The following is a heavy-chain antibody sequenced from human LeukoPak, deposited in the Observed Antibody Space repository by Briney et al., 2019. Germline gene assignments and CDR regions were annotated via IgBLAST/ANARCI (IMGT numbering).Heavy chain of an antibody. Sequence: SETLSLTCAVYGGSFSGYYWSRIRQPPGKGLEWIGEINHSGSTNYNPSLKSRVTISVDTSKNQFSLKLSSVTAADTAVYYCAREAMVRGVISPYDYWGQGTLVTVSS. J-gene: IGHJ4*02. CDR1: GGSFSGYY. CDR2: INHSGST. CDR3: AREAMVRGVISPYDY. D-gene: IGHD3-10*01. V-gene: IGHV4-34*01.